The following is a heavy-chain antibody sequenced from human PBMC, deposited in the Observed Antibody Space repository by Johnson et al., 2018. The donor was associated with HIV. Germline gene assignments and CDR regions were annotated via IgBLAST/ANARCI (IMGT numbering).Heavy chain of an antibody. CDR1: GFTFSSYA. CDR2: DGSSS. V-gene: IGHV3-30*14. J-gene: IGHJ3*02. D-gene: IGHD3-10*01. Sequence: QVQLVESGGGVVQPGRSLRLSCAASGFTFSSYAMHWVSRISGDGSSSSYADSVNGRFTISRDNSKNTLYLQMNSLRGEDTAVYYCARDLNRYYYGSVKAFDIWGQGTMVTVSS. CDR3: ARDLNRYYYGSVKAFDI.